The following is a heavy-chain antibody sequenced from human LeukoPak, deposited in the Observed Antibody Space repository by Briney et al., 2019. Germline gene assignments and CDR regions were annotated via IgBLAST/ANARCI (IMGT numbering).Heavy chain of an antibody. CDR2: INHYGST. V-gene: IGHV4-34*01. J-gene: IGHJ5*02. CDR3: ARRIGRHCSSTSCYRREGNWFDP. D-gene: IGHD2-2*01. CDR1: GGSFSGYY. Sequence: SETLSLTCAVCGGSFSGYYWSWIRQPPGKGLEWIGEINHYGSTNYNPSLKSRVTISVDTSKNQFSLKLSSVTAADTAVYYCARRIGRHCSSTSCYRREGNWFDPWGQGTLVTVSS.